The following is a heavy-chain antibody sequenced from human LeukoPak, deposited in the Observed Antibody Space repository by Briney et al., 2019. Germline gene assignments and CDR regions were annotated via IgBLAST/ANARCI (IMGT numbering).Heavy chain of an antibody. D-gene: IGHD3-16*01. CDR3: GGGYRFPPPGFDF. CDR2: IYNSGST. V-gene: IGHV4-4*07. CDR1: GGSVSSYY. Sequence: SENLSLTCTVSGGSVSSYYWSWLRKPPGEGLEWIGRIYNSGSTNYNPSLKSRVTVSVDTSKNQFSLKLSSVTAADTAVYYYGGGYRFPPPGFDFWGQGTLVTVSS. J-gene: IGHJ4*02.